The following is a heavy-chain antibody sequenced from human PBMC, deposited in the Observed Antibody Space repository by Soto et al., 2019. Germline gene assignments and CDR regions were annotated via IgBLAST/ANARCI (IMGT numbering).Heavy chain of an antibody. CDR1: GFTFSTCA. J-gene: IGHJ4*02. CDR2: ISSSGSTT. CDR3: AKNRSSSYRSGYSLEYFDY. V-gene: IGHV3-23*01. D-gene: IGHD3-22*01. Sequence: GSLILSYPATGFTFSTCAMNWVRQAPGKGLEWVSTISSSGSTTYYADSVKGRFTISRDNFKNTLYLQMNSLRVEDTAVYYCAKNRSSSYRSGYSLEYFDYWAQGTLVTVSS.